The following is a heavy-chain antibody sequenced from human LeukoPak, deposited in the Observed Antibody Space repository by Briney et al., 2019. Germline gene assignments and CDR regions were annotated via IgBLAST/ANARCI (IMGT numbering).Heavy chain of an antibody. V-gene: IGHV4-34*01. CDR3: ANMDSGSYFLGDY. CDR1: GGSFSGYY. CDR2: IYYSGST. D-gene: IGHD1-26*01. J-gene: IGHJ4*02. Sequence: PSETLSLTCAVYGGSFSGYYWSWIRQPPGKGLEWIGSIYYSGSTYYNPSLKSRVTISVDTSKNQFSLKLSSVTAADTAVYYCANMDSGSYFLGDYWGQGTLVTVSS.